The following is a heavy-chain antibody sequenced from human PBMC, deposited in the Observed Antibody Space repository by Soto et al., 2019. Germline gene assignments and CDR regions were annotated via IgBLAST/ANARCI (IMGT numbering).Heavy chain of an antibody. CDR3: ARDRQCNSGVCPMAYFDY. V-gene: IGHV3-48*02. D-gene: IGHD2-8*01. J-gene: IGHJ4*01. Sequence: EVQLVESGGALVQPGGSLRLSCAASGFVFSTYSMNWVRQAPGNGLEWVSFISCSGSTMYYPDSVKGRFTISRDNARNSLYLQVNSLRDVDTAVYYCARDRQCNSGVCPMAYFDYWGRGTLVTVSS. CDR1: GFVFSTYS. CDR2: ISCSGSTM.